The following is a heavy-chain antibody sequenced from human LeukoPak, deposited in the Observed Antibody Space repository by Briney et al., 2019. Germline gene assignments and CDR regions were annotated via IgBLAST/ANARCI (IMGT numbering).Heavy chain of an antibody. CDR1: GFTFSSYA. CDR2: ISGSGGST. CDR3: AKAWWELPDYFDY. V-gene: IGHV3-23*01. D-gene: IGHD1-26*01. Sequence: PGGSLRLSCAASGFTFSSYAMSWVRQAPGKGLGWISAISGSGGSTYYADSVKGRFTISRDNSKNTLYLQMNSLRAEDTAVYYCAKAWWELPDYFDYWGQGTLVTVSS. J-gene: IGHJ4*02.